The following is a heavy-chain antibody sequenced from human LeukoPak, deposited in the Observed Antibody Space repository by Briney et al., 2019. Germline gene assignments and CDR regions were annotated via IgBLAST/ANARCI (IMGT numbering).Heavy chain of an antibody. J-gene: IGHJ5*02. Sequence: IPSETLSLTCTVSGGSISSSSYYWGWIRQPPGKGLEWIGSIYYSGSTYYNPSLKSRVTISVDTSKNQFSLKLSSVTAADTAVYYCARDATTVTADNWFDPWGQGTLVTVSS. CDR2: IYYSGST. V-gene: IGHV4-39*07. CDR1: GGSISSSSYY. CDR3: ARDATTVTADNWFDP. D-gene: IGHD4-17*01.